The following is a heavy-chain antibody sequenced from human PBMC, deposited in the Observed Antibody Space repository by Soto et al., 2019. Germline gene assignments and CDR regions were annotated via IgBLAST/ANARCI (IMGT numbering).Heavy chain of an antibody. D-gene: IGHD4-4*01. CDR2: ISYDGSNK. J-gene: IGHJ6*02. CDR1: GFTFSSYA. CDR3: ARDLFGRISITVCGVGMDV. Sequence: GGSLRLSCAASGFTFSSYAMHWVRQAPGKGLEWVAVISYDGSNKYYADSVKGRFTISRGNSKNTLYLQMNSLRAEDTAVYYCARDLFGRISITVCGVGMDVWGQGTTVTVSS. V-gene: IGHV3-30-3*01.